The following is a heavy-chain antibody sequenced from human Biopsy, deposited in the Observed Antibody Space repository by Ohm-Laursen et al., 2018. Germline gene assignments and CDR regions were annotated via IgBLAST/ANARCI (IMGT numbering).Heavy chain of an antibody. Sequence: SETLSLTCGVSGGSLNNHYWSWIRQSPGKGLEWLAYIYSSGRTNYNLSLKSRIIVSVDTSKNQLSLKVTSVTATDTAMYYCARHDRSGYWGLDYWGQGALVTVSA. V-gene: IGHV4-4*08. CDR2: IYSSGRT. J-gene: IGHJ4*02. CDR3: ARHDRSGYWGLDY. D-gene: IGHD3-22*01. CDR1: GGSLNNHY.